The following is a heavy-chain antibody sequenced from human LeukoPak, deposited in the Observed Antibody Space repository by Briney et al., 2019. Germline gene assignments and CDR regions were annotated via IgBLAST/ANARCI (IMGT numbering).Heavy chain of an antibody. CDR3: ARGDCSSTSCYDPYNWFDP. D-gene: IGHD2-2*01. CDR1: GGSISRSSYY. J-gene: IGHJ5*02. Sequence: PSETLSLTCTVSGGSISRSSYYWGWIRQPPGKGLEWIGSIYYSGSTYYNPYLKSRVTISVDTSKNQFSLKLSSVTAADTAVYYCARGDCSSTSCYDPYNWFDPWGQGTLVTVSS. V-gene: IGHV4-39*07. CDR2: IYYSGST.